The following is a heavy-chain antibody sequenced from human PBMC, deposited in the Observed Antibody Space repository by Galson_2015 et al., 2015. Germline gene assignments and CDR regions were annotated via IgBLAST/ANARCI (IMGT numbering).Heavy chain of an antibody. Sequence: SLRLSCAASGFTFSSYGMHWVRQAPGKGPEWVAVISYDGSNKYYADSVKGRFTISRDNSKNTLYLQMNSLRAEDTAVYYCARPEGDRDTAMAWYSSGWYALGVWGQGTTVTVSS. CDR2: ISYDGSNK. J-gene: IGHJ6*02. D-gene: IGHD6-19*01. V-gene: IGHV3-30*03. CDR1: GFTFSSYG. CDR3: ARPEGDRDTAMAWYSSGWYALGV.